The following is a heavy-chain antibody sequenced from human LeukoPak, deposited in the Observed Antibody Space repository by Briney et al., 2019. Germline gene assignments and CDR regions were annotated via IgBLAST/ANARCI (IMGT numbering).Heavy chain of an antibody. CDR3: AKSRGGYYDSSGSPY. V-gene: IGHV3-23*01. CDR2: ISGSGGST. J-gene: IGHJ4*02. D-gene: IGHD3-22*01. CDR1: GFTFSSYA. Sequence: GGSLRLSCAASGFTFSSYAMSWVRQAPGKGLEWVSAISGSGGSTYYADSVKGRFTISRDNSKNTLYLQMNSLRAEDTAVYYCAKSRGGYYDSSGSPYWGQGTLVTVPS.